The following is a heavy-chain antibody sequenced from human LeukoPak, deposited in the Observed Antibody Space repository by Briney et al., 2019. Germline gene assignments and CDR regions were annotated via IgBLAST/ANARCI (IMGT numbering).Heavy chain of an antibody. Sequence: PGGSLRLSCAASGFTVSSYAMTWVRQAPGKGLEWVSGISGGGGSTYQADSVKGRFTISRDNSKNTLYLQMNSLRAEDTAVYYCAKVTGGFLSIVYFDSWGQGTLVTVSS. CDR2: ISGGGGST. D-gene: IGHD2/OR15-2a*01. V-gene: IGHV3-23*01. J-gene: IGHJ4*02. CDR1: GFTVSSYA. CDR3: AKVTGGFLSIVYFDS.